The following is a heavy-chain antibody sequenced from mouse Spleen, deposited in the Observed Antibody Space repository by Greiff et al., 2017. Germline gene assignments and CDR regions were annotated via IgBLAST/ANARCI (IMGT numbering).Heavy chain of an antibody. V-gene: IGHV1-4*01. CDR3: ASTALYWYFDV. D-gene: IGHD1-2*01. CDR1: GYTFTSYT. J-gene: IGHJ1*01. Sequence: VKLMESGAELARPGASVKISCKASGYTFTSYTMHWVKQRPGQGLEWIGYINPSSGYTNYNQKFKDKATLTADKSSSTAYMQLSSLTSEDSAVYYCASTALYWYFDVWGAGTTVTVSS. CDR2: INPSSGYT.